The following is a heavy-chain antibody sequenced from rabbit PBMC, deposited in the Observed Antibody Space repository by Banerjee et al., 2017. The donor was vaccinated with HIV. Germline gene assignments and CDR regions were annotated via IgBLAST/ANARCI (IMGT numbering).Heavy chain of an antibody. Sequence: QSLEESGGDLVKPGASLTLTCTASGFSFSSSYYMCWVRQAPGKGLEWIACIYVGSSGSTYYASWAKGRFTISKTSSTTVTLQMTSLTAADTATYFCARDRAGYASYGYATEFGHDAFDPWGQGTLVTVS. CDR2: IYVGSSGST. V-gene: IGHV1S40*01. J-gene: IGHJ2*01. CDR3: ARDRAGYASYGYATEFGHDAFDP. CDR1: GFSFSSSYY. D-gene: IGHD6-1*01.